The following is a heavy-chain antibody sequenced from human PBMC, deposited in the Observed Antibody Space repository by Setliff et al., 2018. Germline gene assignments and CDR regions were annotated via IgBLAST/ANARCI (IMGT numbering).Heavy chain of an antibody. D-gene: IGHD3-3*01. CDR2: INPSGGLT. CDR1: GYTLTNYY. Sequence: ASVKVSCKASGYTLTNYYMHWVRQAPGQGLEWMGIINPSGGLTRYAQKFQGRVTMTRDTSTSTVDMEVISLRSEDTAVYFCARDRFYNSRSGTSITAPHDAFDIWGQGTMVTVSS. J-gene: IGHJ3*02. V-gene: IGHV1-46*03. CDR3: ARDRFYNSRSGTSITAPHDAFDI.